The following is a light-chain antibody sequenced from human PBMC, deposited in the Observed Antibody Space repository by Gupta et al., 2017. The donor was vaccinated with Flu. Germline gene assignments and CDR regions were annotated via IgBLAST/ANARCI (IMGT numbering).Light chain of an antibody. V-gene: IGLV2-14*01. J-gene: IGLJ2*01. CDR1: SSDVGGYNY. Sequence: ITISCTGTSSDVGGYNYVSWYQQHPGKAPKVMIYEVSNRPSGVSNRFSGTKSDNTASLTISGLQAEDEADYYCSSYTSSSTLVVFGGGTKLTV. CDR2: EVS. CDR3: SSYTSSSTLVV.